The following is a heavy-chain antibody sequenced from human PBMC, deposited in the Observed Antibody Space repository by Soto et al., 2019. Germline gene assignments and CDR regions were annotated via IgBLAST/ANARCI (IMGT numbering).Heavy chain of an antibody. D-gene: IGHD3-10*01. CDR1: GFTFTNFD. CDR3: ARDYGSGSYFDY. Sequence: EVQMLESGGGLVQPGGSLRLSCAASGFTFTNFDMNWVRQDPGKGLEWVSGISGNGGSTYYADSVKGRFTISRDTAKTTLFLQMNRRRAEDTAVYYCARDYGSGSYFDYWGQGTLVTVSS. J-gene: IGHJ4*02. CDR2: ISGNGGST. V-gene: IGHV3-23*01.